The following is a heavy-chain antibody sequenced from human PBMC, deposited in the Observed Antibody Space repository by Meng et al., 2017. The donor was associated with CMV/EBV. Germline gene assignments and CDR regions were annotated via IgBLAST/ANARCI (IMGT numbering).Heavy chain of an antibody. CDR1: GGSFSGYY. CDR3: ARLGYCSSTSCLYYYYGMDV. Sequence: GSLRLSCAVYGGSFSGYYWSWIRQPPGKGLEWIGEINHSGSTNYNPSLKSRVTISVDTSKNQFSLKLSSVTAADTAVYYCARLGYCSSTSCLYYYYGMDVWGQGTTVTVSS. J-gene: IGHJ6*02. D-gene: IGHD2-2*01. V-gene: IGHV4-34*01. CDR2: INHSGST.